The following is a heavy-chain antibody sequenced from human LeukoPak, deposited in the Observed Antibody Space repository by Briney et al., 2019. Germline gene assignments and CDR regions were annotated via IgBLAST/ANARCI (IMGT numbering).Heavy chain of an antibody. D-gene: IGHD7-27*01. CDR2: ISAYNGNT. V-gene: IGHV1-18*01. CDR3: ASARAWGRNYGMDV. J-gene: IGHJ6*02. CDR1: GYTFTSYG. Sequence: ASVKVSCKDSGYTFTSYGISWVRQAPGQGLEWMGWISAYNGNTNYEQKLQGRVTMTTDTSTSTAYMELRSLRSDDTAVYYCASARAWGRNYGMDVWGQGTTVTVSS.